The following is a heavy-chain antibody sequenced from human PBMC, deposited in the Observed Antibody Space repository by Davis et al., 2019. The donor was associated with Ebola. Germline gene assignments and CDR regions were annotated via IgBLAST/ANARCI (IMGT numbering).Heavy chain of an antibody. J-gene: IGHJ5*02. CDR2: MNPNSGNT. V-gene: IGHV1-8*01. CDR3: ARGGRAWFGELLFSPNWFDP. CDR1: GYTFTSYD. D-gene: IGHD3-10*01. Sequence: ASVKVSCKASGYTFTSYDINWVRQATGQGLEWMGWMNPNSGNTGYAQKFQGRVTMTRNTSISTAYMELSSLRSEDTAVYYCARGGRAWFGELLFSPNWFDPWGQGTLVTVSS.